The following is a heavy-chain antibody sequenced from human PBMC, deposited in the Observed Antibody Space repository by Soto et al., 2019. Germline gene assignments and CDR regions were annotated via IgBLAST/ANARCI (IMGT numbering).Heavy chain of an antibody. V-gene: IGHV1-69*02. D-gene: IGHD3-10*01. J-gene: IGHJ6*04. CDR3: ASGDYYYGSGRIMDV. CDR1: GGTFSSYT. CDR2: IIPILGIA. Sequence: QVQLVQSGAEVKKPGSSVKVSCKASGGTFSSYTISWVRQAPGQGLEWMGRIIPILGIANYAQKFQGRVTITADKSTSPAHMELSSLRSEDTAVYYCASGDYYYGSGRIMDVWGKENTVTVSS.